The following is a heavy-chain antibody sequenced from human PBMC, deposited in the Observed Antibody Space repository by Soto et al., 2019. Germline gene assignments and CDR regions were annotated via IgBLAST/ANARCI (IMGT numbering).Heavy chain of an antibody. CDR2: INPSGGST. Sequence: ASVKVSCKASGYTFTSYYMHWVRQAPGQGLEWMGIINPSGGSTSYAQKFQGRVTMTRDTSTSTVYMELSSLRSEDAAVYYCARDWKVYCSSTSCSNFDYWGQGTLVTVSS. CDR1: GYTFTSYY. V-gene: IGHV1-46*01. J-gene: IGHJ4*02. D-gene: IGHD2-2*01. CDR3: ARDWKVYCSSTSCSNFDY.